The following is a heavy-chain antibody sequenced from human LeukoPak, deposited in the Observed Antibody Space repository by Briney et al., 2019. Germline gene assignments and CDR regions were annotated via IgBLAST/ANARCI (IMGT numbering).Heavy chain of an antibody. CDR3: AKASGVVVSYGMDV. CDR1: GGTFSSYA. V-gene: IGHV1-69*01. J-gene: IGHJ6*04. D-gene: IGHD2-15*01. Sequence: ASVRVSCKASGGTFSSYAISWVRQAPGQGLEWMGGIIPIFGTANYAQKFQGRVTITADESTSTAYMELSSLRSEDTAVYYCAKASGVVVSYGMDVWGKGTTVTVSS. CDR2: IIPIFGTA.